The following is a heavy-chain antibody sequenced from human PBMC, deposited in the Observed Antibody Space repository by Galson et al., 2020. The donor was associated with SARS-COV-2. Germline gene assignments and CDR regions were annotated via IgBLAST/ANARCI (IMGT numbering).Heavy chain of an antibody. Sequence: TGGSLRLSCAASGFTFSSYAMSWVRQAPGKGLEWVSAISGSGGSTYYADSVKGRFTISRDNSKNTLYLQMNSLRAEDTAVYYCAKQTYYYDSSGYDEETYYFDCWGQGTLVTGSS. J-gene: IGHJ4*02. CDR3: AKQTYYYDSSGYDEETYYFDC. CDR1: GFTFSSYA. D-gene: IGHD3-22*01. CDR2: ISGSGGST. V-gene: IGHV3-23*01.